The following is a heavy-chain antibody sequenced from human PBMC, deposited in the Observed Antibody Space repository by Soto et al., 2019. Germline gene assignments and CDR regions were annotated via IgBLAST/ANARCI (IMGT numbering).Heavy chain of an antibody. Sequence: GGSLRLSCAASGFTVSTKYMSWVRQAPGKGLEWVSVIYSGGSTFYADSVRGRFTISRDNSKNTVNLQMNSLRAEDTAVYYCARYRRPDGIWTFDSCGGGTLVTVSS. J-gene: IGHJ4*02. V-gene: IGHV3-66*01. CDR3: ARYRRPDGIWTFDS. CDR2: IYSGGST. CDR1: GFTVSTKY. D-gene: IGHD2-15*01.